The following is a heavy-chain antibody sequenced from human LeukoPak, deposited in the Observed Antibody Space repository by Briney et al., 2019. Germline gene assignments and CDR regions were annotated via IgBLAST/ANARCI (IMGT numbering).Heavy chain of an antibody. V-gene: IGHV4-38-2*02. CDR3: ARDPRWLTPDCTSTSCYENYFDP. CDR1: GYSISSGYQ. Sequence: SETLSLTCAVSGYSISSGYQWAWSRQPPGKGLEGIGSIYHSGSAHYNPSLKSRVTISVHTSNNQFSLKLSSVTAADTAVYYCARDPRWLTPDCTSTSCYENYFDPWGQGTLVTVSS. J-gene: IGHJ5*02. D-gene: IGHD2-2*01. CDR2: IYHSGSA.